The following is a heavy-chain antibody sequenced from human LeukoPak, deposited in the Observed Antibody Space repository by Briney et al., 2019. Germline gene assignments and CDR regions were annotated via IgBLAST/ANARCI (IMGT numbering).Heavy chain of an antibody. V-gene: IGHV3-53*01. D-gene: IGHD6-6*01. CDR2: IYSGGST. J-gene: IGHJ4*02. Sequence: GGSLRLSCAASGFTVSSNYMSWVRQAPGKGLEWVSVIYSGGSTYYADSVKGRFTISRDNSKNTLYLQMNSLRAEDTAVYYCARDRESSSMSWAFDYWGQGTLVTVSS. CDR3: ARDRESSSMSWAFDY. CDR1: GFTVSSNY.